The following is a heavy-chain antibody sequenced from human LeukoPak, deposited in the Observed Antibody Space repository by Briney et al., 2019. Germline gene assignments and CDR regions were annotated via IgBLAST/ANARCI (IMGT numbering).Heavy chain of an antibody. D-gene: IGHD6-19*01. V-gene: IGHV4-34*01. Sequence: SETLSLSCTVYGGSSSDYYWTWIRQPPGKGLEWIGEISHVGITNYSPSVQSRIKISIDPSNNQVSLKLTSLTAADTAVYYCVRDDSGWSNFFDYWGHGTLVTVSS. CDR1: GGSSSDYY. CDR2: ISHVGIT. J-gene: IGHJ4*01. CDR3: VRDDSGWSNFFDY.